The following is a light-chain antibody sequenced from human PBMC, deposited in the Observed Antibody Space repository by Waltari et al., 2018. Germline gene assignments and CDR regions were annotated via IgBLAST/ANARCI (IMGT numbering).Light chain of an antibody. V-gene: IGLV3-25*03. CDR2: KDN. J-gene: IGLJ2*01. CDR3: QSSYSSGSYVV. CDR1: ALPNQY. Sequence: SYELTQSPSVSVSPGQTASITCSGDALPNQYAYWYQQKPGQAPVMVIYKDNERPSGIPERFSASKSVTTVTLTISGVQAEDEAYYYCQSSYSSGSYVVFGGGTKLTVL.